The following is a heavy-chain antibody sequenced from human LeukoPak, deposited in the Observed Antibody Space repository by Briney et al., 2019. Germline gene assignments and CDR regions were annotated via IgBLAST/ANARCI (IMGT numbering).Heavy chain of an antibody. CDR3: ARGHSSTPFDY. V-gene: IGHV1-8*03. CDR2: INPNSGNT. CDR1: GYTFTSYD. D-gene: IGHD6-13*01. Sequence: GASVKVSCKASGYTFTSYDINWVRQATGQGLEWMGWINPNSGNTGYAQKFQGRVTITRNTSISTAYMELSSLRSEDTAVYYCARGHSSTPFDYWGQGTLVTVSS. J-gene: IGHJ4*02.